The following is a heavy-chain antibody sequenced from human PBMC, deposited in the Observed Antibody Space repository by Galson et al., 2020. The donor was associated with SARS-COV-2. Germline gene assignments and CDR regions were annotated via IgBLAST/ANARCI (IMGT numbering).Heavy chain of an antibody. J-gene: IGHJ6*03. Sequence: ASVKVSCKASGYTFTGYYMHWVRQAPGQGLEWMGRINPNSGGTNYAQKFKGRVTMTRDTSISTAYMELSSLRSDDTAVYYCARRRLEGATTVATPYYNMYAWGKEATVTISS. CDR3: ARRRLEGATTVATPYYNMYA. V-gene: IGHV1-2*06. CDR1: GYTFTGYY. CDR2: INPNSGGT. D-gene: IGHD1-26*01.